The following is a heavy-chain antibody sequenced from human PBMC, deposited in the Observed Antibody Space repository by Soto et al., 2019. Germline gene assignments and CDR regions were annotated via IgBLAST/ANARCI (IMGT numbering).Heavy chain of an antibody. CDR1: GYTVTSYY. V-gene: IGHV1-46*03. CDR3: ARAYCSGGSCYSIDY. J-gene: IGHJ4*02. Sequence: ASVKVSCKASGYTVTSYYMHWVRQAPGQGLEWMGIINPSGGSTSYAQKFQGRVTMTRDTSTSTVYMELSSLRSEDTAVYYCARAYCSGGSCYSIDYWGQGTLVTVSS. CDR2: INPSGGST. D-gene: IGHD2-15*01.